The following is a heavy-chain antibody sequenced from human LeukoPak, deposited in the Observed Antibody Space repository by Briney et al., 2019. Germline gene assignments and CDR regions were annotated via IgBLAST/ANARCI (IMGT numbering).Heavy chain of an antibody. CDR3: ARSLPTSDYYDSSGYYLGNWFDP. Sequence: ASVKVSCKASGYTFTSYYMHWVRQAPGQGLEWMGIINPSGGSTSYAQKFQGRVTMTRDMSTSTVYMELSSLRSEDTAVYYCARSLPTSDYYDSSGYYLGNWFDPWGQGTLVTVSS. CDR2: INPSGGST. J-gene: IGHJ5*02. CDR1: GYTFTSYY. V-gene: IGHV1-46*01. D-gene: IGHD3-22*01.